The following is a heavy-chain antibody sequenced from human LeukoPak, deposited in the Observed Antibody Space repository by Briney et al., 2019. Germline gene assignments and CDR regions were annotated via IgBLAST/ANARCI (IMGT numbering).Heavy chain of an antibody. V-gene: IGHV4-59*01. Sequence: SETLSLTCTVSGGSISSYYWSWIRQPPGKGLEWIGYIYYSGSTNNNPSLKSRVTISVDTSKNQFSLKLSSVTAADTAVYYCARLTGDLGWFDPWGQGTLVTVSS. J-gene: IGHJ5*02. D-gene: IGHD7-27*01. CDR2: IYYSGST. CDR1: GGSISSYY. CDR3: ARLTGDLGWFDP.